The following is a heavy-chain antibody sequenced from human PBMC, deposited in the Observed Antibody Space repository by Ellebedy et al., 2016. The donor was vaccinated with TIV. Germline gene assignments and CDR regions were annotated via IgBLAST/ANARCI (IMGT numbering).Heavy chain of an antibody. CDR2: IIPIFGTA. D-gene: IGHD6-13*01. Sequence: SVKVSCXASGGTFSSYAISWVRQAPGQGLEWMGGIIPIFGTANYAQKFQGRVTITADESTSTAYMELSSLRSEDTAVYYCARVVAAAGIWYFDLWGRGTLVTVSS. CDR1: GGTFSSYA. CDR3: ARVVAAAGIWYFDL. V-gene: IGHV1-69*13. J-gene: IGHJ2*01.